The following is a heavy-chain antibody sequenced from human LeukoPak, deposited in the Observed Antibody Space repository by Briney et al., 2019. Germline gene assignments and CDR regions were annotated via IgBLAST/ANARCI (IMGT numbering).Heavy chain of an antibody. D-gene: IGHD3-22*01. V-gene: IGHV4-61*02. J-gene: IGHJ4*02. CDR1: GGSISSSSFY. CDR2: IYTSGST. Sequence: SETLSLTCSVSGGSISSSSFYWGWIRQPPGKGLEWIGRIYTSGSTNYNPSLKSRVTISGDTSKNQFSLRLSSVTAADTAVYYCARASYSYDINGWVPFDYWGQGTLVTVSS. CDR3: ARASYSYDINGWVPFDY.